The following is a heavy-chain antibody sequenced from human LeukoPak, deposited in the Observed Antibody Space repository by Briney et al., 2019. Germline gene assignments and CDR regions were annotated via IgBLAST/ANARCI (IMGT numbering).Heavy chain of an antibody. CDR2: IRSKAYGCTT. J-gene: IGHJ4*02. D-gene: IGHD6-19*01. CDR1: GFTFGDYA. Sequence: GRSLRLSCTASGFTFGDYAMSWFRQAPGKGLEWVGFIRSKAYGCTTEYAASVKGRFTISRDDSKSIAYLQMNSLKTEDTAVYYCTRSIAVAGTDDYWGQGTLVTVSS. V-gene: IGHV3-49*03. CDR3: TRSIAVAGTDDY.